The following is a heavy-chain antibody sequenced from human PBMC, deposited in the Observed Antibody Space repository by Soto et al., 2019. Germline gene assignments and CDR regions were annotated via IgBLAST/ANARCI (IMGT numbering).Heavy chain of an antibody. CDR2: IYYSGST. J-gene: IGHJ6*02. CDR3: ARDRYCSGGSCYSLAGSQPGTSAQLYYYYYYGMDV. CDR1: GGSISSYY. V-gene: IGHV4-59*12. Sequence: SETLSLTCAVSGGSISSYYWSWIRQPPGKGLEWIGYIYYSGSTNYNPSLKSRVTISVDTSKNQFSLKLSSVTAADTAVYYCARDRYCSGGSCYSLAGSQPGTSAQLYYYYYYGMDVWGQGTTVTVSS. D-gene: IGHD2-15*01.